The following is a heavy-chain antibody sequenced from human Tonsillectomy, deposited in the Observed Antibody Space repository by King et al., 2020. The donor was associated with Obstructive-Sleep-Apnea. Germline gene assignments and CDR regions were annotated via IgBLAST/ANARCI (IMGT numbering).Heavy chain of an antibody. CDR1: GFTFSSYW. CDR3: AREYWGPDY. D-gene: IGHD3-16*01. V-gene: IGHV3-7*01. CDR2: IKQDGSVK. Sequence: VQLVESGGGLVQPGGSVRLSFGASGFTFSSYWMTWVRQAPGKGLEWVANIKQDGSVKKYEDSGKGLFTSARENAKKSVFLQMNSLTAEDTAVYYCAREYWGPDYWGQGTLVTVSS. J-gene: IGHJ4*02.